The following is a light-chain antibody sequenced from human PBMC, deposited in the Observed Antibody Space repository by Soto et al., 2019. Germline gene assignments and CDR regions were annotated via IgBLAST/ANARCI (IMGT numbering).Light chain of an antibody. CDR3: AAWDDSLNGHVV. J-gene: IGLJ2*01. CDR1: SSNIGRNT. CDR2: SNN. Sequence: QPVLTQPPSASGTPGQRVTISCSGSSSNIGRNTVNWYQQLPGTAPKLLIHSNNQRPSGVPDRFSGSKSGTSASLAISGLQSEDEAHYYCAAWDDSLNGHVVFGGGTQLTVL. V-gene: IGLV1-44*01.